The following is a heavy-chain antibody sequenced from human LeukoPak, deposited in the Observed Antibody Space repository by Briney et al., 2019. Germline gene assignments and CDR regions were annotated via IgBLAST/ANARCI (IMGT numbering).Heavy chain of an antibody. V-gene: IGHV4-39*07. CDR3: AGLIQLWPHIFYGMDV. CDR1: GGSISSSSYY. J-gene: IGHJ6*02. D-gene: IGHD5-18*01. Sequence: SETLSLTCTVSGGSISSSSYYWGWIRQPPGKGLEWIGSIYYSGSTYYNPSLKSRVTISVDTSKNQFSLKLSSVTAADTAVYYCAGLIQLWPHIFYGMDVWGQGTTVTVSS. CDR2: IYYSGST.